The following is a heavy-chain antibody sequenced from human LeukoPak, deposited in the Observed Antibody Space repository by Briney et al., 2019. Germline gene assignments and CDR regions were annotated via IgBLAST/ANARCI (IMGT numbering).Heavy chain of an antibody. J-gene: IGHJ4*02. V-gene: IGHV3-23*01. Sequence: GGSLRLSCAASGFTFSTYAMSWVRQAPGKGLEWVSFISGSGGSTYHADSVRGRFTISRDNSKNTLYLQMNSLRAEDTAVYYCAKHAQGEYNSGWYCFDYWGQGTLVTVSS. D-gene: IGHD6-19*01. CDR2: ISGSGGST. CDR1: GFTFSTYA. CDR3: AKHAQGEYNSGWYCFDY.